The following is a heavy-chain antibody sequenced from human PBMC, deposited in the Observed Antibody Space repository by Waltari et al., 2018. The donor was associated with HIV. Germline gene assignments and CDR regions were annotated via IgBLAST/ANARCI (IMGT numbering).Heavy chain of an antibody. V-gene: IGHV3-30*03. Sequence: QVQLVESGGGVVQPGRSLRPSCAASGFTLSSYGMHWVRQAPGKGLEWVTVISYYGDNKYYADSVKGRFTISRDNSKNTLYLQMNSLRPEDTAVYYCARGASGWSPGYWGQGTLVTVSS. CDR2: ISYYGDNK. CDR1: GFTLSSYG. D-gene: IGHD6-19*01. CDR3: ARGASGWSPGY. J-gene: IGHJ4*02.